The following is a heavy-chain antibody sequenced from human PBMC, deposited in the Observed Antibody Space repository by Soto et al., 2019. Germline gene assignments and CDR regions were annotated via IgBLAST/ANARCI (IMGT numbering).Heavy chain of an antibody. CDR3: AKDSNKHMEYYFDY. D-gene: IGHD3-3*01. Sequence: EASVKVSCKASGYTFTSYDINWVRQATGQGLEWMGWMNPNSGNTGYAQKFQGRVTMTRNTSISTAYMELSSLRSEDTAVYYCAKDSNKHMEYYFDYWGQGTLVTVSS. CDR2: MNPNSGNT. J-gene: IGHJ4*02. V-gene: IGHV1-8*01. CDR1: GYTFTSYD.